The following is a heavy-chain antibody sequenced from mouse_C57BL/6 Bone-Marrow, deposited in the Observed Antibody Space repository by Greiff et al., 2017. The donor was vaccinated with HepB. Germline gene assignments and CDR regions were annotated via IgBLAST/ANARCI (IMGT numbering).Heavy chain of an antibody. V-gene: IGHV3-6*01. CDR3: AREEGLTGTDFDY. J-gene: IGHJ2*01. Sequence: EVKLVESGPGLVKPSQSLSLTCSVTGYSITSGYYWNWIRQFPGNKLEWMGYISYDGSTNYNPSLKNRISITRDTSKNQCFLKLNSVTTEDTATYYCAREEGLTGTDFDYWGQGTTLTVSS. D-gene: IGHD4-1*01. CDR1: GYSITSGYY. CDR2: ISYDGST.